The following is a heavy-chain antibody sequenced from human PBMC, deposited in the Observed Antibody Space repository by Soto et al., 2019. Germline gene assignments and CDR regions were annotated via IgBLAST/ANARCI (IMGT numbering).Heavy chain of an antibody. CDR3: AIPRYYYDSSGYFDY. J-gene: IGHJ4*02. CDR2: IIPIFGTA. CDR1: GGTFRSYA. D-gene: IGHD3-22*01. Sequence: GASVKVSSKASGGTFRSYAISWVRQAPGQGLEWMGGIIPIFGTANYAQKFQGRVTITADESTSTAYMGLSSLRSEDTAVYYCAIPRYYYDSSGYFDYWGQGTLVTVSS. V-gene: IGHV1-69*13.